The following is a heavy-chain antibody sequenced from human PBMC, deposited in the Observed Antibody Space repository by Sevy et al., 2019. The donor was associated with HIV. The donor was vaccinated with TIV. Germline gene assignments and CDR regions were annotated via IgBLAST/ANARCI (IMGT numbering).Heavy chain of an antibody. CDR2: ISSSSSYI. CDR3: ARNNVDIVATINYGMDV. V-gene: IGHV3-21*01. D-gene: IGHD5-12*01. CDR1: GFTFSSYS. Sequence: GGSLRLSCAASGFTFSSYSMNWVRQAPGKGLEWVSSISSSSSYIYYADSVKGRFTISRDNAKNSLYLQMNSLRAEDTAVYYCARNNVDIVATINYGMDVWGQGTTVTVSS. J-gene: IGHJ6*02.